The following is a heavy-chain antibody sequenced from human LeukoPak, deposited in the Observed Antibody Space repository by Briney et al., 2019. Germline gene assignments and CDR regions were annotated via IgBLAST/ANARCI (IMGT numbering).Heavy chain of an antibody. J-gene: IGHJ3*02. CDR1: GFTFSSYG. D-gene: IGHD6-19*01. V-gene: IGHV3-30*18. CDR3: AKDLSSGWYLDAFDI. Sequence: PGRSLRLSCAASGFTFSSYGMHWVRQAPGKGLEWVAVISYDGSNKYYAVSVKGRFTISRDNSKNTPYLQMNSLRAEDTAVYYCAKDLSSGWYLDAFDIWGQGTMVTVSS. CDR2: ISYDGSNK.